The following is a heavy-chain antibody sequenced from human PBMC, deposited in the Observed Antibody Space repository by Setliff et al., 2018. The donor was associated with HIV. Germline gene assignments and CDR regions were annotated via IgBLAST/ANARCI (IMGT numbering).Heavy chain of an antibody. D-gene: IGHD6-19*01. CDR1: GGSISRSRNY. Sequence: SETLSLTCTVSGGSISRSRNYWGWIRQPPGKGLEWIGSIFYSGSTYYNPSLKSRPTISLDTSKNQFSLKLSSLTAADTAVYYCARGRTQWPNYNYFDPWGLGTLVTVSS. CDR3: ARGRTQWPNYNYFDP. CDR2: IFYSGST. J-gene: IGHJ5*02. V-gene: IGHV4-39*01.